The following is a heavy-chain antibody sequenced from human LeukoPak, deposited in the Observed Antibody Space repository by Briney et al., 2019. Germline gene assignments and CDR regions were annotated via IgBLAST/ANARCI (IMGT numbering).Heavy chain of an antibody. V-gene: IGHV3-33*06. D-gene: IGHD5-24*01. Sequence: GGSLRLSCAASGFTFSSYCMNWVRPAPGKGLGWGAAIWVDGSNKYYADFVKGRFTISRDNSKNTLYLQMNSLRAEDTAVYYCAKDHGLRLQHQGVAFDIWGQGTMVTVSS. CDR1: GFTFSSYC. CDR2: IWVDGSNK. CDR3: AKDHGLRLQHQGVAFDI. J-gene: IGHJ3*02.